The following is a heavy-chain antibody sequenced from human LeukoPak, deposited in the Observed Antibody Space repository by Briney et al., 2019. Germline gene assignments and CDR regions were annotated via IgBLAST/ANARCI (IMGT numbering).Heavy chain of an antibody. CDR1: GFSLSTSGMC. J-gene: IGHJ4*02. CDR2: IDWDDDK. D-gene: IGHD2/OR15-2a*01. CDR3: ARYYFGSYYFDY. V-gene: IGHV2-70*11. Sequence: SGPALVKPTQTLTLTCTFSGFSLSTSGMCVSWIRQPPGKALEWLARIDWDDDKYYSTSLKTRLTISKDTSKNQVVLTMTNMDPVDTATYYCARYYFGSYYFDYWGQGTLVTVSS.